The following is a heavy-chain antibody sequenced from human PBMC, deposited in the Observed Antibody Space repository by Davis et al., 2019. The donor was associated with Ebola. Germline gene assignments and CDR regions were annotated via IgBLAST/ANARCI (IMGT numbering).Heavy chain of an antibody. D-gene: IGHD7-27*01. CDR3: ARDIAGDEGY. V-gene: IGHV4-59*01. J-gene: IGHJ4*02. CDR2: IYYSGST. Sequence: SETLSLTCTVSGGSISSYYWSWIRQPPGKGLEWIGYIYYSGSTNYNPSLKSRVTISVDMSKNQFSLKLSSVTAADTAVYYCARDIAGDEGYWGQGTLVTVSS. CDR1: GGSISSYY.